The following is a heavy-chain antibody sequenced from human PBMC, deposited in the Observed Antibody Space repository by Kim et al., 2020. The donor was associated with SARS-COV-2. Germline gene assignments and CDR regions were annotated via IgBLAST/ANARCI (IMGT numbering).Heavy chain of an antibody. Sequence: SETLSLTCTVSGGSISSSSYYWGWIRQPPGKGLEWIGSIYYSGSTYYNPSLKSRVTISVDTSKNQFSLKLSSVTAADTAVYYCARHLQYSSSSGYYYVLSAFDIWGQGTMVTVSS. V-gene: IGHV4-39*01. J-gene: IGHJ3*02. CDR2: IYYSGST. CDR3: ARHLQYSSSSGYYYVLSAFDI. CDR1: GGSISSSSYY. D-gene: IGHD3-22*01.